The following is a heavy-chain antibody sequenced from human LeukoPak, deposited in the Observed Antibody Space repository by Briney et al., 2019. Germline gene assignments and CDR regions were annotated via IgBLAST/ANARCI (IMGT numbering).Heavy chain of an antibody. V-gene: IGHV4-39*01. D-gene: IGHD4-17*01. CDR3: ARADGDYFAYYYYMDV. Sequence: PSETLSLTCTVSGGSISSSSYYWGWIRQPPGKGLEWIGSIYCSGSTYYNPSLKSRVTISVDTSKNQFSLKLSSVIAADTAVYYCARADGDYFAYYYYMDVWGKGTTVTVSS. J-gene: IGHJ6*03. CDR2: IYCSGST. CDR1: GGSISSSSYY.